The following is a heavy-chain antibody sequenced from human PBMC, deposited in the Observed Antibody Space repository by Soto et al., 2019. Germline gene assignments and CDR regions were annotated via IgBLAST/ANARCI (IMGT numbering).Heavy chain of an antibody. CDR3: ARGIAAAGTVFYLDY. CDR2: IIPILGIA. CDR1: GGTFSSYT. J-gene: IGHJ4*02. V-gene: IGHV1-69*02. D-gene: IGHD6-13*01. Sequence: SVKVSCKASGGTFSSYTISWVRQAPGQGLEWMGRIIPILGIANYAQKFQGRVTITADKSTSTAYMELSSLRSEDTAVYYCARGIAAAGTVFYLDYWGQGTLVTVSS.